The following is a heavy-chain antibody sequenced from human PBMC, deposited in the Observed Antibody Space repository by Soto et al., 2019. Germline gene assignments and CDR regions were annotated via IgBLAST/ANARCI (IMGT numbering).Heavy chain of an antibody. Sequence: SETLSLTCTVSGGSISSGGYYWSWIRQHPGKGLEWIGYIYYSGSTYYNPSLKSRVTISVDTSKNQFSLKLSSVTAADTAVYYCARDSSGDWFDPWGQGTLVTVSS. CDR2: IYYSGST. CDR3: ARDSSGDWFDP. J-gene: IGHJ5*02. V-gene: IGHV4-31*03. D-gene: IGHD3-3*01. CDR1: GGSISSGGYY.